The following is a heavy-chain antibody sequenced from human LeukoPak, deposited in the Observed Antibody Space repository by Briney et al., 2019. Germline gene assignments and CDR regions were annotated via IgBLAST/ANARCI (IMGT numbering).Heavy chain of an antibody. Sequence: SETLSLTCTVSGGSISSYYWSWIRQPPGKGLEWIGYIYYSGGTNYNPSLKSRVTISVDSSMNRFSLKLSSVTAADTAVYYCARAPGSAYSSYYFDFWGQGTLVTVSS. D-gene: IGHD3-22*01. J-gene: IGHJ4*02. V-gene: IGHV4-59*01. CDR3: ARAPGSAYSSYYFDF. CDR2: IYYSGGT. CDR1: GGSISSYY.